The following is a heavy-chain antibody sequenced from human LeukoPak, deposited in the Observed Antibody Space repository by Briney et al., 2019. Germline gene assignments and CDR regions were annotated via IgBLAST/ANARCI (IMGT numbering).Heavy chain of an antibody. Sequence: GRSLRLSWAAAGFTVNYDTMGWVRQAPGKGLEWVSVIYSDGCTYCGDSGKGGFTTSRDKSKNTWFLQRNGLRAEDTPVYYGASRGRSGYHWAAFAIWGQRPMVPVSS. J-gene: IGHJ3*02. CDR1: GFTVNYDT. CDR2: IYSDGCT. D-gene: IGHD5-12*01. CDR3: ASRGRSGYHWAAFAI. V-gene: IGHV3-53*01.